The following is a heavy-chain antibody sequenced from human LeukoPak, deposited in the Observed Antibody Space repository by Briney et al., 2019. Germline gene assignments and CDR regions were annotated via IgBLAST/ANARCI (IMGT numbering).Heavy chain of an antibody. V-gene: IGHV3-48*03. CDR2: ISSSGSTI. CDR3: AREGYSHAFDI. CDR1: GFTFSSYE. D-gene: IGHD4-23*01. Sequence: PGGSLRLSSAASGFTFSSYEMYWVRQAPGKGLEWVSYISSSGSTIYYADSVKGRFTISRDNAKNSLYLQMNSLRAEDTAVYYCAREGYSHAFDIWGHGTIVTVSS. J-gene: IGHJ3*02.